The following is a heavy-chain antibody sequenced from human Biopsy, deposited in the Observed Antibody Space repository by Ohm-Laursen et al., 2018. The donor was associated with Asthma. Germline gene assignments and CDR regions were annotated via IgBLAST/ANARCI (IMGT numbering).Heavy chain of an antibody. CDR2: ISKDASTQ. Sequence: SLRLSCSASGFSFSNFAIHWVRQAPGKGLEWVGGISKDASTQDYADSVKGRFTMARDNSKNTLDLQMNSLREEDTAVYYCVRDGTDDAFDIWGHGTVVSVSS. J-gene: IGHJ3*02. CDR1: GFSFSNFA. V-gene: IGHV3-30*01. D-gene: IGHD1-1*01. CDR3: VRDGTDDAFDI.